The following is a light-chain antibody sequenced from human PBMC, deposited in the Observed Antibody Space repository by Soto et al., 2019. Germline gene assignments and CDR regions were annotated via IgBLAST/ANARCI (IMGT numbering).Light chain of an antibody. Sequence: DIQMTQSPSSLSASVGDRVTITCRASQSISNYLNWYQQKPGKAPKLLIYAASIMPSGVPSRFSGSASETDFTLTISSLQPDDSATYYCQQSFSPLWTFGQGTKVEV. CDR2: AAS. CDR3: QQSFSPLWT. J-gene: IGKJ1*01. V-gene: IGKV1-39*01. CDR1: QSISNY.